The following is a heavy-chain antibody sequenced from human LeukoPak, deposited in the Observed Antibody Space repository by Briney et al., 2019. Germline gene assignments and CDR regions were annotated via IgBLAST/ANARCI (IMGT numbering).Heavy chain of an antibody. CDR1: DFTVSANY. CDR3: TKANFDH. CDR2: MDPDGAT. J-gene: IGHJ3*01. V-gene: IGHV3-53*01. Sequence: GGSLRLSCAVSDFTVSANYMNWVRQAPGKELEGVSFMDPDGATSYADSVKGRFTISRDDSKNVLLLQMNSLRVEDTAMYYCTKANFDHWGQGTMVTVSS.